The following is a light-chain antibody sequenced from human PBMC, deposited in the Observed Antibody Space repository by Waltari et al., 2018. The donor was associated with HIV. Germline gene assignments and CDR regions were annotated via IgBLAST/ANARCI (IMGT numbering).Light chain of an antibody. CDR1: NIERKS. CDR2: YDK. CDR3: QVWDSSIEQVL. Sequence: SVLTQPPSVSVAPGMTARITCGGQNIERKSVHWYQQKPGQAPILVIYYDKDRPSGIPERCSGSNSGNTATLTITRVGAGDEADYYCQVWDSSIEQVLFGGGTKLTVL. J-gene: IGLJ3*02. V-gene: IGLV3-21*01.